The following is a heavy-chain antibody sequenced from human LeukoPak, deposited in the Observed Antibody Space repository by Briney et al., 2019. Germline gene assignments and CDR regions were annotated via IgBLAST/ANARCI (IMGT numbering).Heavy chain of an antibody. Sequence: SETLSLTCTVSGGSISSSYWSWIRQPPGKGLEWIGYIYYIGSANYNPSLKSRVTISVDTSKKQFSLKLSSVTAADTAMYYCARLAVPAAHAIFDYWGQGTLVTVSS. D-gene: IGHD2-2*01. V-gene: IGHV4-59*13. CDR3: ARLAVPAAHAIFDY. CDR2: IYYIGSA. CDR1: GGSISSSY. J-gene: IGHJ4*02.